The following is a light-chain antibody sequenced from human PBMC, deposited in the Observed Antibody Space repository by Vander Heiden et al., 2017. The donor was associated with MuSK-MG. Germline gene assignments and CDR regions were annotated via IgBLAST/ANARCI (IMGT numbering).Light chain of an antibody. Sequence: DIVLTQSPATLSLSPGDRATLSCRASQSLSNYLAWYQQKPGQAPRLLIYDASNRATGIPARFSGSGSGTDFTLTISSLEPEDFAVYYCQQRSNWPLTFGGGTKVEIK. CDR2: DAS. J-gene: IGKJ4*01. V-gene: IGKV3-11*01. CDR3: QQRSNWPLT. CDR1: QSLSNY.